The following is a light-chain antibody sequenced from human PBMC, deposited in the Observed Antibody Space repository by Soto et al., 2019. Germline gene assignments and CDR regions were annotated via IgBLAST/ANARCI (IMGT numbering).Light chain of an antibody. CDR1: QTIGQK. Sequence: EIVLAQSPATLSVTPGERITLSCRATQTIGQKLAWYLQRPGQAPSFLMYGASTRATYSPARFSGSVSGTEFTLTITGLQSEDFAVYSCQQYNGWPWTFGQGTKVDIK. CDR3: QQYNGWPWT. V-gene: IGKV3-15*01. J-gene: IGKJ1*01. CDR2: GAS.